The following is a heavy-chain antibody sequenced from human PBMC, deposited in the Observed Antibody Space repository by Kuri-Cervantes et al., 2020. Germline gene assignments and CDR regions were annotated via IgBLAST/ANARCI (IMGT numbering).Heavy chain of an antibody. V-gene: IGHV1-18*01. J-gene: IGHJ3*02. CDR2: ISAYNGNT. CDR3: ARDGLGAAASLAFDI. D-gene: IGHD6-13*01. Sequence: ASVKVSCKASGYTFTSYGISWVRQAPGQGLEWMGWISAYNGNTNYAQKLQGRVTMTTDTSTSTAYMELSRLRSDDTAVYYCARDGLGAAASLAFDIWGQGTMVTVSS. CDR1: GYTFTSYG.